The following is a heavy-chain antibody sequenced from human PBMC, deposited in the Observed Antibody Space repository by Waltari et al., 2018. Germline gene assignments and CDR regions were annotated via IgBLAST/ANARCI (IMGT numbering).Heavy chain of an antibody. CDR1: GYTFTGYY. D-gene: IGHD3-22*01. Sequence: QVQLVQSGAEVQKPGASVKVSCTASGYTFTGYYIHWWRQAPGQGFEWMGWINPHSGDTKYAQKFQGRVTMTRDTSISTAYMELSRLGSDDTAVYSCARGGALVVVTMDYWGQGTLVTVSS. J-gene: IGHJ4*02. CDR3: ARGGALVVVTMDY. CDR2: INPHSGDT. V-gene: IGHV1-2*02.